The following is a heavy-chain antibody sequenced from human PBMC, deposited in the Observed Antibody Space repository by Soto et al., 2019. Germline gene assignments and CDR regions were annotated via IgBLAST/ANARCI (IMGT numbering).Heavy chain of an antibody. CDR2: IYYSGST. D-gene: IGHD5-18*01. CDR1: GGSISSGGYY. CDR3: ARDEGRGYSYGAFDY. V-gene: IGHV4-31*03. J-gene: IGHJ4*02. Sequence: SETLSLTCTVSGGSISSGGYYWSWIRQHPGKGLEWIGYIYYSGSTYYNPSLKSRVTISVDTSKNQFSLKLSSVTAADTAVYYCARDEGRGYSYGAFDYWGQGTLVTVSS.